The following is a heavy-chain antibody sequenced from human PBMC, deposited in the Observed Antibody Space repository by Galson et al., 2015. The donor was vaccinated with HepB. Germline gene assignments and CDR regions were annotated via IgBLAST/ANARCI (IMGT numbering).Heavy chain of an antibody. D-gene: IGHD2-2*01. CDR3: ASETAAIYSYGMDV. CDR1: GGTFSSYA. CDR2: IIPILGIA. V-gene: IGHV1-69*04. Sequence: SVKVSCKASGGTFSSYAISWVRQAPGQGLEWMGRIIPILGIANYAQKFQGRVTITADKSTSTAYMELSSLRSEDTAVYYCASETAAIYSYGMDVWGQGTTVTVSS. J-gene: IGHJ6*02.